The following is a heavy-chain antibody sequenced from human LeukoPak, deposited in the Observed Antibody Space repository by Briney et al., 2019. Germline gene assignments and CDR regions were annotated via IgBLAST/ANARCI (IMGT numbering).Heavy chain of an antibody. J-gene: IGHJ3*02. D-gene: IGHD3-9*01. CDR2: IIPIFGTA. CDR3: ARSGADYDILTGYFKADAFDI. CDR1: GGTFSSYA. V-gene: IGHV1-69*13. Sequence: SVKVSCKASGGTFSSYAISWVRQAPGQGLEWMGGIIPIFGTANYAQKFQGRVTITADESTSTAYMELSSLRSEDTAVYYCARSGADYDILTGYFKADAFDIWGQGTMVTVSS.